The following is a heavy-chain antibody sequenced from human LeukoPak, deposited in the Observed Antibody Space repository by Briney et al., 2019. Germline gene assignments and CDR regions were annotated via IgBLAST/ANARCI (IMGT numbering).Heavy chain of an antibody. Sequence: GGSLRLSCAASGFTFSSYSMNWVRQAPGKGLEWVSSISSSSSYIYYADSVKGRFTISRDNSKNTLYLQMNSLRAEDTAVYYCAKGMLWRWLLKHYYGMDVWGQGTTVTVSS. V-gene: IGHV3-21*01. J-gene: IGHJ6*02. D-gene: IGHD5-24*01. CDR3: AKGMLWRWLLKHYYGMDV. CDR1: GFTFSSYS. CDR2: ISSSSSYI.